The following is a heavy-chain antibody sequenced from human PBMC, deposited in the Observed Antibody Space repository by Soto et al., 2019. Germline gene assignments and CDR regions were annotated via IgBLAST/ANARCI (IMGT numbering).Heavy chain of an antibody. CDR2: IYPGDSDT. J-gene: IGHJ3*02. D-gene: IGHD3-22*01. CDR1: GYSFTSYW. Sequence: PGESLKISCKGSGYSFTSYWIGWVRQMPGKGLEWMGIIYPGDSDTRYSPSFQGQVTISADKSISTAYLQWSSLKASDTAMYYCARRYDSSGYSLAFDIWGQGTMVTVSS. V-gene: IGHV5-51*01. CDR3: ARRYDSSGYSLAFDI.